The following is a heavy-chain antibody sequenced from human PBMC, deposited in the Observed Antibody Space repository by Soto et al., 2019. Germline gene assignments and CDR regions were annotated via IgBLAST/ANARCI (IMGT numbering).Heavy chain of an antibody. CDR2: INDSGNI. CDR3: ARGLIMWFGELSRRGGYYYYMDV. J-gene: IGHJ6*03. D-gene: IGHD3-10*01. Sequence: QVQLQQWGAGLLKPSETLSLTCAVYDGTFSGYQWSWIRQTPGKGLEWIGGINDSGNINYNPSLKSRVTILVDSPKKQISLRLSSVNAADTAVYYCARGLIMWFGELSRRGGYYYYMDVWGKGTTVTVSS. CDR1: DGTFSGYQ. V-gene: IGHV4-34*01.